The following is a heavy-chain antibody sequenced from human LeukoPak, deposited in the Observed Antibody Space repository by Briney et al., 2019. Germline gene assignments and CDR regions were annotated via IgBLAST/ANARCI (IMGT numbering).Heavy chain of an antibody. Sequence: SETLSLTCTVSGGSISSYYWSWIRQPPGKGLEWIGYIYYSGSTNYNPSLKSRVTTSVDTSKNQFSLKLSSVTAADTAVYYCARAIVVVPAARTTVTTDPWYFDLWGRGTLVTVSS. CDR3: ARAIVVVPAARTTVTTDPWYFDL. V-gene: IGHV4-59*01. CDR1: GGSISSYY. CDR2: IYYSGST. D-gene: IGHD2-2*01. J-gene: IGHJ2*01.